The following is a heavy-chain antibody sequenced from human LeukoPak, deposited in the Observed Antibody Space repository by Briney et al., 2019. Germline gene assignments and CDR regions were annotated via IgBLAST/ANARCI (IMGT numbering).Heavy chain of an antibody. Sequence: GGSLRVSCAASGFTVSSIYMSWVRQGPGKGLEWVSVIYSGGNTYYADSVRGRFTISRDNSKNTLSLQMNSLRAEDTAVYYCARDAGWGGATDYWGQGTLVTVSS. J-gene: IGHJ4*02. CDR2: IYSGGNT. CDR1: GFTVSSIY. D-gene: IGHD1-26*01. CDR3: ARDAGWGGATDY. V-gene: IGHV3-53*01.